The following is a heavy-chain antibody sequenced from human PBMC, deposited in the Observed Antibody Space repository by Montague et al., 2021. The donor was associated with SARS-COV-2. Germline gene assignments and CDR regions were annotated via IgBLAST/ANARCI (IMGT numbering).Heavy chain of an antibody. CDR3: ARQRRGGLVSTPRFFDY. J-gene: IGHJ4*02. V-gene: IGHV4-39*01. CDR2: IYYSGST. Sequence: SETLSLTCTVSGGSISSSSYYWGWIRQPPGKGLEWIGSIYYSGSTYYNPSLKSRVTISVDTSKNQFSLKLRSVTAADTAVYYCARQRRGGLVSTPRFFDYWGQGTLVTVSS. CDR1: GGSISSSSYY. D-gene: IGHD6-19*01.